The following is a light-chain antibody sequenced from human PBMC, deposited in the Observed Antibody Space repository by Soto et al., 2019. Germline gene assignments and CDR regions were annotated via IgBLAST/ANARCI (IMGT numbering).Light chain of an antibody. CDR1: SSNIGSNT. J-gene: IGLJ1*01. Sequence: VLTQPPSASGTPGQRVTISCSGSSSNIGSNTVNWYQQLPGTAPKLLIYSNNQRPSGVPDRFSGSKSGTSASLAISGLQSEDEADYYCAAWDDSLNAYYVFGTGTKVTVL. CDR2: SNN. V-gene: IGLV1-44*01. CDR3: AAWDDSLNAYYV.